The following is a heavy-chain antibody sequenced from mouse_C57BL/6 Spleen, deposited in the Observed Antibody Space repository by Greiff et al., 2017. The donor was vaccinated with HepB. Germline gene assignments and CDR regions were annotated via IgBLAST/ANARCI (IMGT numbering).Heavy chain of an antibody. CDR1: GFSLTSYG. V-gene: IGHV2-6*01. D-gene: IGHD3-3*01. J-gene: IGHJ3*01. CDR3: ASGRDRFAY. Sequence: VQLQQSGPGLVAPSQSLSITCTVSGFSLTSYGVDWVRQTPGKGLEWLGVIWGVGSTNYNSALKSRLSISKDNSKSQVFLKMNSLQTDDTAMYYCASGRDRFAYWGQGTLVTVSA. CDR2: IWGVGST.